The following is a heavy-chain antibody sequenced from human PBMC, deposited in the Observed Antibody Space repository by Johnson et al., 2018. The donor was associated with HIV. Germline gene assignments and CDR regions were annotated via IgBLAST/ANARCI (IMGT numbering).Heavy chain of an antibody. J-gene: IGHJ3*02. Sequence: VQLVESGGGLVQPGRSRRLSRAASGFTFDDYGMSWVRQAPGKGLEWVSGISWNGGNTDYADSLKGRFTIPRDNSKNTLYLQMNSLKTEDTAVYYCTTDSGSSWYPPDAFDIWAQGTMVTVSS. CDR2: ISWNGGNT. V-gene: IGHV3-20*04. CDR1: GFTFDDYG. D-gene: IGHD6-13*01. CDR3: TTDSGSSWYPPDAFDI.